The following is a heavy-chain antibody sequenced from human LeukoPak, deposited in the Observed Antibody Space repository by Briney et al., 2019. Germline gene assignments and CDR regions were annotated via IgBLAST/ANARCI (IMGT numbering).Heavy chain of an antibody. CDR3: AREFGDYYGSGSVDWFDP. J-gene: IGHJ5*02. CDR1: GGSISSSSYY. Sequence: PSETLSLTCTVSGGSISSSSYYWGWIRQPPGKGLEWIGSIYYSGSTYYNPSLKSRVTISVDTSKNQFSLKLSSVTAADTAVYYCAREFGDYYGSGSVDWFDPWGQGTLVTVSS. D-gene: IGHD3-10*01. V-gene: IGHV4-39*07. CDR2: IYYSGST.